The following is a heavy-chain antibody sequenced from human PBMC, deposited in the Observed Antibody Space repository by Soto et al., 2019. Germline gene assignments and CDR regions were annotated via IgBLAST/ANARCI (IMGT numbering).Heavy chain of an antibody. CDR1: GYTFTSYY. D-gene: IGHD1-26*01. V-gene: IGHV1-46*01. CDR2: INPSGGST. J-gene: IGHJ5*02. Sequence: ASVKVSCKASGYTFTSYYMHWVRQAPGQGLEWTGIINPSGGSTSYAQKFQGRVTMTRDTSTSTVYMELSSLRSEDTAVYYCARDRERGSYYTWFDPWGQGTLVTVSS. CDR3: ARDRERGSYYTWFDP.